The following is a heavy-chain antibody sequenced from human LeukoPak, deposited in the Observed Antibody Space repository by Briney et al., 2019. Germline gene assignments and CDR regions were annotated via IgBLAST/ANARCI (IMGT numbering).Heavy chain of an antibody. CDR3: AKTGNVVVAASPYYFDY. D-gene: IGHD2-15*01. Sequence: SVKVSCKASGGTFSSYAISWVRQAPGQGLEWMGGIIPIFGTANYAQKFQGRVTITADESTSTAYMELSSLRSEDTAVYYCAKTGNVVVAASPYYFDYWGQGTLVTVSS. CDR1: GGTFSSYA. J-gene: IGHJ4*02. V-gene: IGHV1-69*01. CDR2: IIPIFGTA.